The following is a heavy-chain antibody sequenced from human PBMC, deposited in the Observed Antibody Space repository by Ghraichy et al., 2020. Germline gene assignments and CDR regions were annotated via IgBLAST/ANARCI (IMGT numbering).Heavy chain of an antibody. J-gene: IGHJ3*02. D-gene: IGHD1-26*01. V-gene: IGHV3-30*03. CDR1: GFTFSSYG. CDR3: WDSGSYRGAFDI. Sequence: GGSLRLSCAASGFTFSSYGMHWVRQAPGKGLEWVAVISYDGSNKYYADSVKGRFTISRDNSKNTLYLQMNSLRAEDTAVYYCWDSGSYRGAFDIWGQGTMVTVSS. CDR2: ISYDGSNK.